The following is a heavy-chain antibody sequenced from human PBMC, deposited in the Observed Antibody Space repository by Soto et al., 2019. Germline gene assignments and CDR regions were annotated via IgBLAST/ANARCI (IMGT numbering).Heavy chain of an antibody. J-gene: IGHJ4*02. Sequence: SETLSLTCTVSGGSISSGGYYWSWIRQHPGKGLEWIGYIYYSGSTYYNPSLKSRVTISVDTSKNQFSLKLSSVTAADTAVYYCARGRATMVRGVMDYWGQGTLVTVSS. CDR2: IYYSGST. D-gene: IGHD3-10*01. V-gene: IGHV4-31*03. CDR3: ARGRATMVRGVMDY. CDR1: GGSISSGGYY.